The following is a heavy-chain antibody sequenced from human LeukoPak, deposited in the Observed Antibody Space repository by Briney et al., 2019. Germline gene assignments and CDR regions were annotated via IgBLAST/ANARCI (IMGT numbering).Heavy chain of an antibody. Sequence: GRSLRLSCAASGFTFSSYGMHWVRQAPGKGLEWVAVIWYDGSNEYYADSVKGRFTISRDNSKNTLYLQMNSLRAEDTAVYYCARGAAAAGFDYWGQGTLVTVSS. CDR2: IWYDGSNE. CDR1: GFTFSSYG. V-gene: IGHV3-33*01. D-gene: IGHD6-13*01. J-gene: IGHJ4*02. CDR3: ARGAAAAGFDY.